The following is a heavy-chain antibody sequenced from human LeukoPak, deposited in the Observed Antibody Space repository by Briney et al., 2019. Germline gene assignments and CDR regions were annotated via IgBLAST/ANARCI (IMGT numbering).Heavy chain of an antibody. Sequence: GGSLRLSCSASGFTFSTYWMSWVRQAPGKGLEWVANMRRDGNEIYYLDSVKGRFTISRDNSKNTLYLQMSSLRAEDTAVYYCARDYYYGSGNYYSFDYWGQGTLVTVSS. V-gene: IGHV3-7*03. D-gene: IGHD3-10*01. J-gene: IGHJ4*02. CDR2: MRRDGNEI. CDR3: ARDYYYGSGNYYSFDY. CDR1: GFTFSTYW.